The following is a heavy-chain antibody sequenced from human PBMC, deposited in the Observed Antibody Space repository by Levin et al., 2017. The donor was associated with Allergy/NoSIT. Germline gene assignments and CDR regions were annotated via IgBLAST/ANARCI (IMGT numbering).Heavy chain of an antibody. D-gene: IGHD3-16*01. CDR1: GFIFRNYA. J-gene: IGHJ6*02. CDR2: ISVNGDST. V-gene: IGHV3-23*01. CDR3: AKGGSWAHYSYGLDV. Sequence: PGGSLRLSCEVSGFIFRNYAMNWVRQAPGKGLEWVSVISVNGDSTYYADSVKGRFTISRDNSKNTLYLHMSSLRPEDAAVYYCAKGGSWAHYSYGLDVWGQGTTVIVSS.